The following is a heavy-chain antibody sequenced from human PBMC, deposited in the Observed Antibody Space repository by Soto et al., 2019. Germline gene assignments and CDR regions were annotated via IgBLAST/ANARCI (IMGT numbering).Heavy chain of an antibody. D-gene: IGHD5-12*01. CDR3: ARDLGGYDLYGPDT. CDR1: GDTFTDSS. CDR2: INLNSGDT. Sequence: ASVKVSCKTSGDTFTDSSMHWVRQAPGQGLEWMGWINLNSGDTNYAEKFRGRVTMTRDTSIITAYMELTRLKSDGTAVYYCARDLGGYDLYGPDTWGQGTLVTV. J-gene: IGHJ5*02. V-gene: IGHV1-2*02.